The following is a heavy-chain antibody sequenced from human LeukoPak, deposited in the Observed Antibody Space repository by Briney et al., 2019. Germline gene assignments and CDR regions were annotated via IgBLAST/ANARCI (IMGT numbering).Heavy chain of an antibody. V-gene: IGHV4-4*02. CDR1: GGSITSTNW. CDR3: SRENGAFSPFGY. CDR2: VSLSGLT. D-gene: IGHD2-8*01. Sequence: SETLSLTCGVSGGSITSTNWWSWVRQPPGQGLEWIGEVSLSGLTNYNPSLSSRIIMALDTYKNHLSLHLTSVTAADTAVYYCSRENGAFSPFGYWGQGYLVTVLS. J-gene: IGHJ4*02.